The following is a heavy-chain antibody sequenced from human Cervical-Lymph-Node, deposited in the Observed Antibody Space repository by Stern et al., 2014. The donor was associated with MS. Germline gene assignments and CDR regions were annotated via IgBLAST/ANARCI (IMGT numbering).Heavy chain of an antibody. J-gene: IGHJ5*02. CDR1: GYTFTTYW. Sequence: EVQLVESGAEVKKPGESLKISCKVSGYTFTTYWVGWVRQMPGKGLEWMGIIYPGDSDTRYSPSFQGQVTMSADTSINTAYLQWSSLKASDTAIYYCARFSYPRPQSGWFDPWGQGTLVTV. D-gene: IGHD3-16*02. V-gene: IGHV5-51*03. CDR3: ARFSYPRPQSGWFDP. CDR2: IYPGDSDT.